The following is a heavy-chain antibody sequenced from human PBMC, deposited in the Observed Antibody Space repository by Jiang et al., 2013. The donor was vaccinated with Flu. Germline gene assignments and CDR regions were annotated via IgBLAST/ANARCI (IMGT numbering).Heavy chain of an antibody. V-gene: IGHV3-30-3*01. CDR2: ISYDGSNK. CDR3: ARGSLLYYYDSSGYYSSLDY. D-gene: IGHD3-22*01. Sequence: GRSLRLSCAASGFTFSSYAMHWVRQAPGKGLEWVAVISYDGSNKYYADSVKGRFTISRDNSKNTLYLQMNSLRAEDTAVYYCARGSLLYYYDSSGYYSSLDYWGQGTLVTVSS. J-gene: IGHJ4*02. CDR1: GFTFSSYA.